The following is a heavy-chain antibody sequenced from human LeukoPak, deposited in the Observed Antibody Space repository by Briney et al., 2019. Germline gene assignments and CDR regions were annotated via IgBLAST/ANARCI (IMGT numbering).Heavy chain of an antibody. J-gene: IGHJ4*02. CDR3: ARGVGGSYLFDY. Sequence: PGRSLRLSCAASGFTFSNCDMHWVRQAPGKGLELVAVIWYDGTNKYYADSVKGRFTISRDNSKNPLYLQMNSLRAEDTAVYYCARGVGGSYLFDYWGQGTLVPVSS. V-gene: IGHV3-33*01. CDR2: IWYDGTNK. D-gene: IGHD1-26*01. CDR1: GFTFSNCD.